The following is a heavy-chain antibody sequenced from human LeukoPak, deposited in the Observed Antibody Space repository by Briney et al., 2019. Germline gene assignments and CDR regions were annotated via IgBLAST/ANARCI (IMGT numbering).Heavy chain of an antibody. J-gene: IGHJ4*02. Sequence: SQTLSLTCTVSGGSISSGGYYWSWIRQHPGKGLEWIGYIYYSGSTYYNPSLKSRVTISVDTSKNQFSLKLSSVTAADTAVYYCARGSGSYDVYGCWGQGTLVTVSS. CDR1: GGSISSGGYY. D-gene: IGHD1-26*01. CDR3: ARGSGSYDVYGC. V-gene: IGHV4-31*03. CDR2: IYYSGST.